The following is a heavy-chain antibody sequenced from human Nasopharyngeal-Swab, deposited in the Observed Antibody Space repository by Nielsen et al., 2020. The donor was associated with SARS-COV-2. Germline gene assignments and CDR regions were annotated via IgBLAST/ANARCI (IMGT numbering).Heavy chain of an antibody. V-gene: IGHV3-7*03. CDR2: IKQDGSET. D-gene: IGHD3-9*01. CDR1: GFTFSYYW. CDR3: AGGTGWLTDS. Sequence: GEPPKISCAASGFTFSYYWMNWVRQTPGKGLEWVAIIKQDGSETYYVDSVRGRFTISRDNAKNSLSLVMTSLRADDTAVYYCAGGTGWLTDSWGQGTLVTVSS. J-gene: IGHJ4*02.